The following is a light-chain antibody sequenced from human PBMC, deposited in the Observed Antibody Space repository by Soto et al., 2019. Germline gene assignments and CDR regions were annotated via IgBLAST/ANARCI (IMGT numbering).Light chain of an antibody. J-gene: IGLJ1*01. CDR3: CSRGGRYIYV. Sequence: QSALTQPRSVSGSPGQSVTISCTGTSDDVGNHNFVSWYQQYPGKAPKLMIYDVTKRPSGVPDRFSGSKSGITASLTISGLQADDEADYYCCSRGGRYIYVFGTGTKLTVL. V-gene: IGLV2-11*01. CDR1: SDDVGNHNF. CDR2: DVT.